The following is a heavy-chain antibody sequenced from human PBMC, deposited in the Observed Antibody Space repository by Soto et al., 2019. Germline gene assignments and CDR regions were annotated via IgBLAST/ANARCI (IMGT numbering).Heavy chain of an antibody. V-gene: IGHV1-18*01. Sequence: QVQLVQSGAEVKKPGASVKVSCKASGYTFTNHGISWVRQAPGQGLEWLGGISGPNCNTKYAQRLQGRVTMTTDTSSRTAYMELRRLTSDATAVYYCAIDLYPLAYYFDYWGQGTLVTVSS. J-gene: IGHJ4*02. CDR2: ISGPNCNT. CDR3: AIDLYPLAYYFDY. CDR1: GYTFTNHG.